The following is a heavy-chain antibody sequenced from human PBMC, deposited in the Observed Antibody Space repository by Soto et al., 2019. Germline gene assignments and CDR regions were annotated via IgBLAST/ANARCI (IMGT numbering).Heavy chain of an antibody. Sequence: QVQLVQSGAEVKTPGASVKVSCKASGYIFTNYDINWVRQATGQGLEYLGWINPNSGNTGYVQKFQDRVITTRNTSINTAYMELNSLRSEDTAVYYCARGMKYGIYSRWFDPWGQGTLVTVS. CDR2: INPNSGNT. CDR1: GYIFTNYD. J-gene: IGHJ5*02. CDR3: ARGMKYGIYSRWFDP. D-gene: IGHD2-15*01. V-gene: IGHV1-8*01.